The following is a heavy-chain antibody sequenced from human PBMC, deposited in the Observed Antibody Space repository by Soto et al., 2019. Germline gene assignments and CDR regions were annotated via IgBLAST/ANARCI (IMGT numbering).Heavy chain of an antibody. V-gene: IGHV1-18*01. CDR3: ARDGRNKLWVEGLNAMDV. CDR1: GYTFTTYG. J-gene: IGHJ6*01. D-gene: IGHD3-10*01. CDR2: ISGYNGQT. Sequence: QIQLVQSGPEVKKPGASVKVSCKASGYTFTTYGISWVRLAPGQGLEWMGWISGYNGQTNYGQKFRGRVTITTDTTTSAAYMELSSLPSADTAIYYCARDGRNKLWVEGLNAMDVWGQATTVTVSS.